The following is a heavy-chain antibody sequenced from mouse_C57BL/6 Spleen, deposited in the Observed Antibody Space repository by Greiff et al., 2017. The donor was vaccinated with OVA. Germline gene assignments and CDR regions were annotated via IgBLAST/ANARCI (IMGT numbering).Heavy chain of an antibody. V-gene: IGHV1-78*01. CDR2: IYPRDGST. Sequence: VQLQQSDAELVKPGASVKISCKVSGPTLPPHTIHWMKQRPEQGLEWIGYIYPRDGSTKYNEKFKGKATLTADKSSSTAYMQLNSLTSEDSAVYFCASLDSSGYNYWGQGTTLTVSS. CDR3: ASLDSSGYNY. CDR1: GPTLPPHT. D-gene: IGHD3-2*02. J-gene: IGHJ2*01.